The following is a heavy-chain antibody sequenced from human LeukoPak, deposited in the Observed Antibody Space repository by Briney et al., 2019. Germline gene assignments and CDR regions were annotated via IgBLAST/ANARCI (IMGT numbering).Heavy chain of an antibody. Sequence: GGSLRLSCAASGFTVSSNYMSWVRQAPGKGLEWVSVIYSGGSTYYADSAKGRFTISRDNSKNTLYLQMNSLRAKDTAVYYCARDGGIAATNYAMDVWGKGTTVTVSS. CDR2: IYSGGST. J-gene: IGHJ6*04. CDR3: ARDGGIAATNYAMDV. D-gene: IGHD6-13*01. V-gene: IGHV3-53*01. CDR1: GFTVSSNY.